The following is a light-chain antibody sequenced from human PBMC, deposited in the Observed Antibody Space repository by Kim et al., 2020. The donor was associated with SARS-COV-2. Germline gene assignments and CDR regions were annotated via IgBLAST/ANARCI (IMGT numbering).Light chain of an antibody. V-gene: IGKV1-5*03. J-gene: IGKJ2*01. Sequence: SASVGNSVTLPCRASETISTYLAWYQHKPGKAPNLLIYLASNLESGVSSRFSGTGSGTEFTLTINSLQPDDFATYYCQQYIRFPYTFGQGTKLEI. CDR3: QQYIRFPYT. CDR1: ETISTY. CDR2: LAS.